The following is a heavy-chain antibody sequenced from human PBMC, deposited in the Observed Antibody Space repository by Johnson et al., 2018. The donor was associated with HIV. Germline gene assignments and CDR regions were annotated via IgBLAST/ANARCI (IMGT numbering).Heavy chain of an antibody. V-gene: IGHV3-33*06. CDR1: GFTFSSYG. D-gene: IGHD6-6*01. CDR3: AKQHEQLVEPDAFDI. CDR2: IWYDGSNK. J-gene: IGHJ3*02. Sequence: QEQLVESGGGVVQPGRSLRLSCAASGFTFSSYGMHWVRQAPGKGLEWVAVIWYDGSNKYYADSVKGRFTISRDNSKNTLYLQMNSLRAEDTAVYYCAKQHEQLVEPDAFDIWSQGTMVTVSS.